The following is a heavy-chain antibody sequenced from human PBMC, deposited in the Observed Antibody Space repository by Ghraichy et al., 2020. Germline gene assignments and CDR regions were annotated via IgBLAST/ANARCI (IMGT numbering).Heavy chain of an antibody. Sequence: SETLSLTCSVSGGSISSTYHYWGWIRQSPGKGLEWIGSIYYSGDTYYNPSLKSRVTISVDTSKNQFSLKLSSVTAADTAVYYCANRVAVAVTGLNWFDPWGQGTLVTVSS. D-gene: IGHD6-13*01. J-gene: IGHJ5*02. V-gene: IGHV4-39*01. CDR1: GGSISSTYHY. CDR3: ANRVAVAVTGLNWFDP. CDR2: IYYSGDT.